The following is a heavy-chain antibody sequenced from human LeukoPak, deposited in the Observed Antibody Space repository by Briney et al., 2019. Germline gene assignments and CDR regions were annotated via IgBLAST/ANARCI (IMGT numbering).Heavy chain of an antibody. J-gene: IGHJ4*02. CDR1: GYTFIRYG. V-gene: IGHV1-18*01. CDR2: ISPYNGNT. D-gene: IGHD1-7*01. Sequence: ASVKVSCESSGYTFIRYGFSWVRQAPGQGLEWMGWISPYNGNTKYLQNLQGRITMTTDTSTSTAYMELRSLTSDDTAVYYCARVAGTEPPYFDYWGQGTLVTVSS. CDR3: ARVAGTEPPYFDY.